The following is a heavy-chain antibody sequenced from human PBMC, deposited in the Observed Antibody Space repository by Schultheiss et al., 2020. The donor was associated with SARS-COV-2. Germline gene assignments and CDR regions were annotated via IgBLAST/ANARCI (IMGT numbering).Heavy chain of an antibody. D-gene: IGHD3-3*01. CDR2: ISGSGGST. Sequence: GGSLRLSCAASGFTFSSQSMNWVRQAPGKGLEWVSAISGSGGSTYYADSVKGRFTISRDNSKNTLYLQMNSLRAEDTAVYYCARLNPFGVVAFDYWGQGTMVTVSS. V-gene: IGHV3-23*01. J-gene: IGHJ4*03. CDR1: GFTFSSQS. CDR3: ARLNPFGVVAFDY.